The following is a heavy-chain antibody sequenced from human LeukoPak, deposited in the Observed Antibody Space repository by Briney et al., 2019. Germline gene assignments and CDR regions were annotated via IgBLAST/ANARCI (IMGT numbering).Heavy chain of an antibody. V-gene: IGHV3-7*01. CDR2: IKEDGRET. D-gene: IGHD3-9*01. J-gene: IGHJ4*02. Sequence: PGGSLRLSCAVSGLTVSSHWMSWVRQAPGKGLEWVANIKEDGRETYYVDSVKGRFTISRDNAKKSLYLQMDSLRAEDPAVYYCATHGYSELRYFDWSTNEWGQGTLVTVSS. CDR1: GLTVSSHW. CDR3: ATHGYSELRYFDWSTNE.